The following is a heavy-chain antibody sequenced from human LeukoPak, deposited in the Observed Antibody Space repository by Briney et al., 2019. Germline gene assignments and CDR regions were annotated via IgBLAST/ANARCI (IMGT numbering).Heavy chain of an antibody. V-gene: IGHV1-46*01. CDR1: GYTFTSYY. J-gene: IGHJ4*02. CDR3: ARDGGNFGGYFDY. Sequence: ASVKVSCKASGYTFTSYYMHWVRQAPGQGLEWMGIINPSGGSTSYAQKFQGRVTITRDTSTSTVYMELSSLRAEDTAVYYCARDGGNFGGYFDYWGQGTLVTVSS. D-gene: IGHD4-23*01. CDR2: INPSGGST.